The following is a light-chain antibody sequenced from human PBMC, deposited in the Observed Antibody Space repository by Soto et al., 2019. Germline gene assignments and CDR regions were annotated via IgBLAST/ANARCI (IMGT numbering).Light chain of an antibody. V-gene: IGKV1-5*01. CDR3: QQFHSFPIT. CDR1: QSITIW. J-gene: IGKJ5*01. CDR2: DAS. Sequence: DIQMTQSPSTLSASAGDRVTITCRASQSITIWLAWYQQKPGKGPKLLIYDASTLESGVPSRFSGSGSGTEFTLTISSLQPDDFATYYCQQFHSFPITFGQGTRLEIK.